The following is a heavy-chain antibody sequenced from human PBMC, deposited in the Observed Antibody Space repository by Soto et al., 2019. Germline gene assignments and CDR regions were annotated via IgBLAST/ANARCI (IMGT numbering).Heavy chain of an antibody. D-gene: IGHD6-19*01. CDR1: GFTFSSYA. CDR2: ISGSGFTT. Sequence: GGSLRLSCEGSGFTFSSYAMSWVREAPGKGLEWVSGISGSGFTTYYADSVKGRFTISRDNSKNTLYRQVNNLRAEDTAVYYCAKSNRFTSGWYAYWGQGTLVTVSS. J-gene: IGHJ4*02. CDR3: AKSNRFTSGWYAY. V-gene: IGHV3-23*01.